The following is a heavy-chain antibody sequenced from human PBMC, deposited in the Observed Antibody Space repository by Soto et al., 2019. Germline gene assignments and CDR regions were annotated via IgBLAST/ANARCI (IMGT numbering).Heavy chain of an antibody. V-gene: IGHV3-30*18. CDR2: ISYDGSLK. CDR3: AKEIKPVSSPWDFDY. Sequence: GGSLRLSCTASGFTFSSYGMSWVRQAPGKGLEWMTIISYDGSLKYYADSVKGRFTVSRDNSKNTLYLQMNSLRADDTAAYYCAKEIKPVSSPWDFDYWGQGTLVTVSS. CDR1: GFTFSSYG. J-gene: IGHJ4*02. D-gene: IGHD1-26*01.